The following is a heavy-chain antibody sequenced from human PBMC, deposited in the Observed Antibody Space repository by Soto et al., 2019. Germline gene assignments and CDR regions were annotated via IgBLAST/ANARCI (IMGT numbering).Heavy chain of an antibody. CDR3: ARSYCSSTSCYLWVWDY. V-gene: IGHV4-31*03. CDR2: IYYSGST. CDR1: GGSISSGGYY. D-gene: IGHD2-2*01. J-gene: IGHJ4*02. Sequence: QVQLQESGPGLVKPSQTLSLTCTVSGGSISSGGYYWSWIRQHPGKGLEWIGYIYYSGSTYYNPSLKSRVTISVDTSKNQFSLKLSSVTAADPAVYYCARSYCSSTSCYLWVWDYWGQGTLVTVSS.